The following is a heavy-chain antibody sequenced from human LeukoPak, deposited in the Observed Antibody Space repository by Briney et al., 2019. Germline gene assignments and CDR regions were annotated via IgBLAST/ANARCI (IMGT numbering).Heavy chain of an antibody. Sequence: PGGSLRLSCAASGFTFSSYAMNWVRQAPGKGLEWVSPISGSGGSTYYADSVKGRFTISRDNSKNTLYLQMNSLRAEDTAVYYCAKMPIPVRFLEWLARVPDYWGQGTLVTVSS. J-gene: IGHJ4*02. CDR2: ISGSGGST. CDR1: GFTFSSYA. D-gene: IGHD3-3*01. CDR3: AKMPIPVRFLEWLARVPDY. V-gene: IGHV3-23*01.